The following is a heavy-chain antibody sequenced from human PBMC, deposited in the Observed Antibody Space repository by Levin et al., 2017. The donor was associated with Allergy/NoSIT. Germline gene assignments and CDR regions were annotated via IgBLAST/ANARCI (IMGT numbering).Heavy chain of an antibody. J-gene: IGHJ3*01. Sequence: GESLKISCTTSGFTLSSDWMHWVRQVPGKGLVWVSRISENGRTINYADSMRGRFTISRDDAKNTLYLQMNSLTDEDTALYYCARVKASKAFSFDLWGQGTMVIVFS. CDR1: GFTLSSDW. CDR2: ISENGRTI. CDR3: ARVKASKAFSFDL. V-gene: IGHV3-74*01.